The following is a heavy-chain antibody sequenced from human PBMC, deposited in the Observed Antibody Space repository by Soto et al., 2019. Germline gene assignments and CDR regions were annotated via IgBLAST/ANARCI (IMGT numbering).Heavy chain of an antibody. V-gene: IGHV3-30*03. J-gene: IGHJ6*02. D-gene: IGHD2-21*02. CDR1: GITFSRYA. CDR3: VTGRGDWRHYGKDV. Sequence: QVKLVESGGGVVQPGRSMRLSCVASGITFSRYARDWVRQAPGKGLQWVAIISYDGRNEYYVDSVKSRFTISRDNSKNTLDLQSNSVKPEKPAVYYCVTGRGDWRHYGKDVWGQGSTVTVSS. CDR2: ISYDGRNE.